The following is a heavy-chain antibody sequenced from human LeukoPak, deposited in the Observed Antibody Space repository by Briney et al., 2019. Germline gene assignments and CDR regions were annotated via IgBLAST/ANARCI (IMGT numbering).Heavy chain of an antibody. V-gene: IGHV3-23*01. CDR1: GFTFSSYA. CDR3: ANDTRAGLFDY. CDR2: ISGSGGDT. J-gene: IGHJ4*02. Sequence: SGGSLRLSCAASGFTFSSYAMSWVRQGPGKGLEWVSAISGSGGDTYYADSVQGRFTISRDNSKNTLYLQMNSLRAEDTAVYYCANDTRAGLFDYWGQGTLVTVSS.